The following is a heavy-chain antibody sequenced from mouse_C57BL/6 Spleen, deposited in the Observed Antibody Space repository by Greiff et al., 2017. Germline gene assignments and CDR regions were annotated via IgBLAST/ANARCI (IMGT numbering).Heavy chain of an antibody. CDR3: ARDGLGFDY. D-gene: IGHD3-1*01. CDR2: ISYDGSN. V-gene: IGHV3-6*01. Sequence: ESGPGLVKPSQSLSLTCSVTGYSITSGYYWNWIRQFPGNKLEWMGYISYDGSNNSNPSLKNRISITRDTSKNQFFLTLNSVTTEDTATYYCARDGLGFDYWGQGTTLTVSS. CDR1: GYSITSGYY. J-gene: IGHJ2*01.